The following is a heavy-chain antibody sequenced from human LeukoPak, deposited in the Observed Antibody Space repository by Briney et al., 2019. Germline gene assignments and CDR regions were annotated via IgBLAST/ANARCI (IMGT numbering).Heavy chain of an antibody. Sequence: ASVKGSCKASGYTFTSYAMKWVRQAPGEGLEWMGWINTNTGNPTYAQGFTGRFVFSLDTSVSTAYLQISSLKAEDPAVYYCAREAAAAAGSGYYYYYYMDVWGKGTTVTVSS. V-gene: IGHV7-4-1*02. CDR2: INTNTGNP. CDR3: AREAAAAAGSGYYYYYYMDV. CDR1: GYTFTSYA. J-gene: IGHJ6*03. D-gene: IGHD6-13*01.